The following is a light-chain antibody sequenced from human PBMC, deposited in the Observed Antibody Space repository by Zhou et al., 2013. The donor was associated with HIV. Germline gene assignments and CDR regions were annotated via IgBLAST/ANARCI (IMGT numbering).Light chain of an antibody. Sequence: AIQLTQSPSSLSASVGDRVTITCRASQGISSALAWYQQKPGKAPKLLIYDASSLESGVTSRFSGRGSGTDFTLTISSLQPEDFATYYCQQFNSYPYTFGQGTKLEIK. J-gene: IGKJ2*01. V-gene: IGKV1-13*02. CDR2: DAS. CDR1: QGISSA. CDR3: QQFNSYPYT.